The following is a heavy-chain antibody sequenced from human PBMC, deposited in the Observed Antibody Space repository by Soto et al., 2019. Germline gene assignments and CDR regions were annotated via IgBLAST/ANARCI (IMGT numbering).Heavy chain of an antibody. Sequence: HPGGSLRLSCAASGFTFSSYGMNWVRQAPGKGLEWVAIIWYDGSNKYYADSVKGRFTISRDNSKNTLYLQMNSLRAEDTAVYYCARAPRLGIVGAIDYWGQGTLVTVSS. CDR1: GFTFSSYG. D-gene: IGHD1-26*01. CDR3: ARAPRLGIVGAIDY. CDR2: IWYDGSNK. J-gene: IGHJ4*02. V-gene: IGHV3-30*02.